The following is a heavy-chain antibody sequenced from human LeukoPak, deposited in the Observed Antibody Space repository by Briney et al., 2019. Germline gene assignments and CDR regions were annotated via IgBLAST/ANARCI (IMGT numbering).Heavy chain of an antibody. CDR3: ARVPPPYCSSTSCYATRGMDV. J-gene: IGHJ6*02. D-gene: IGHD2-2*01. V-gene: IGHV3-48*01. CDR1: GFTFSSYS. Sequence: GGSLRLSCAASGFTFSSYSMNWVRQAPGKGLEWVSYISSSSSTIYYADSVKGRFTISRDNAKNSLYLQMNSLRAEDTAVYYCARVPPPYCSSTSCYATRGMDVWGQGTTVTVSS. CDR2: ISSSSSTI.